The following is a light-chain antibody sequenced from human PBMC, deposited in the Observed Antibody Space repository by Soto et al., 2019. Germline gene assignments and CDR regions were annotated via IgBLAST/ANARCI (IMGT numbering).Light chain of an antibody. Sequence: QSALTQPASVSGSPGQSITISCTGTSSDVGGYNYVSWYQQHPGKAPILLIYEFSNRPSGVSSRFSGSKSGNTASLAISGLQAEDEADYDSSSHTSSSTYVFGTGTKLTVL. J-gene: IGLJ1*01. CDR2: EFS. V-gene: IGLV2-14*01. CDR1: SSDVGGYNY. CDR3: SSHTSSSTYV.